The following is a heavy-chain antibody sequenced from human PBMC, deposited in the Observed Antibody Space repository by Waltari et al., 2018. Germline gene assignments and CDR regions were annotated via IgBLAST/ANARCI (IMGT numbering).Heavy chain of an antibody. Sequence: EVQLVQSGAEGKKPGESLQISCQGSGYSSTSPWIGGVRQMPGKGLEWMGIIYPGDSDTRYRPSFQGQVTISADKSITTAYLQWSSLKASDTAMYYCARRSGWVLDYWGQGTLVTVSS. CDR3: ARRSGWVLDY. J-gene: IGHJ4*02. CDR2: IYPGDSDT. D-gene: IGHD6-19*01. V-gene: IGHV5-51*01. CDR1: GYSSTSPW.